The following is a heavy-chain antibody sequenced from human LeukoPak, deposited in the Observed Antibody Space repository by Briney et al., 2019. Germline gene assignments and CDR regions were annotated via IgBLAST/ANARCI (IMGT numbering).Heavy chain of an antibody. CDR2: ISGSGGSA. Sequence: GGSLRLSCAASGFTFSSYAMSWVRQAPGKGLEWVSAISGSGGSAYYADSVKGRFTISRDNSKNTLYLQMNSLRAEDTAVYYCAKSVLTGYYRAPFDYWGQGTLVTVSS. D-gene: IGHD3-9*01. J-gene: IGHJ4*02. CDR3: AKSVLTGYYRAPFDY. V-gene: IGHV3-23*01. CDR1: GFTFSSYA.